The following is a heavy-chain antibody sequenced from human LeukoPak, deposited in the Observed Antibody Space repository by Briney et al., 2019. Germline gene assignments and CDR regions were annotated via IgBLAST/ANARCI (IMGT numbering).Heavy chain of an antibody. CDR1: GFTFSSYW. V-gene: IGHV3-74*01. Sequence: PGGCLRLSCAASGFTFSSYWMHWVRQTPGRGLEWVSRINTDGRSTSYGVSVMGRFTISRDNAKNTLELHMDSLRAEDTAVYFCVRDVWGDRDGYFDFWGQGTLVTVSS. CDR2: INTDGRST. J-gene: IGHJ4*02. CDR3: VRDVWGDRDGYFDF. D-gene: IGHD3-16*01.